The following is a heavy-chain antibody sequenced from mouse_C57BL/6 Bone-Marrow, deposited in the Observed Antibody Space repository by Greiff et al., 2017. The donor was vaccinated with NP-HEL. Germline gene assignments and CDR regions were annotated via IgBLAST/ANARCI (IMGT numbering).Heavy chain of an antibody. J-gene: IGHJ2*01. D-gene: IGHD2-3*01. V-gene: IGHV1-9*01. Sequence: VQLQQSGAELMKPGASVKLSCKATGYTFTGYWIEWVKQRPGHGLEWIGELLPGSGSTNYNEKFKGKATFTAATSSNTAYMQLSSRTTEESAIYYCGRRGVGYYSYFDIGGRGTALTVTA. CDR2: LLPGSGST. CDR1: GYTFTGYW. CDR3: GRRGVGYYSYFDI.